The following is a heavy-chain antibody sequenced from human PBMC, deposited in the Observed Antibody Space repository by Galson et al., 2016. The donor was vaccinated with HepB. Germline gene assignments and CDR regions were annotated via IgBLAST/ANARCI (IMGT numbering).Heavy chain of an antibody. CDR1: KFTFSGYG. V-gene: IGHV3-33*01. CDR3: ARGHNSGFHGADY. J-gene: IGHJ4*02. D-gene: IGHD3-22*01. Sequence: SLRLSCAASKFTFSGYGMHWVRQAPGKGLEWVALIWYDGSEQYYADSVKGRFTISGDNSKDALYLQMNNLRADDTAVYYCARGHNSGFHGADYWGQGTLVIVSS. CDR2: IWYDGSEQ.